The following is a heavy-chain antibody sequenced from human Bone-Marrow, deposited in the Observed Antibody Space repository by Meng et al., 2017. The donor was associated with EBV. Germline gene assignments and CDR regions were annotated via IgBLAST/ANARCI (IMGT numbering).Heavy chain of an antibody. CDR3: ARAWSVTSGFDP. CDR2: IYHSGST. V-gene: IGHV4-4*02. CDR1: GGSISSSNW. Sequence: QVWLPESGPGVGKPSGTLYLTCAVSGGSISSSNWWSWVRQPPGKGLEWIGEIYHSGSTNYNPSLKSRVTISVDKSKNQFSLKLSSVTAADTAVYYCARAWSVTSGFDPWGQGTLVTVSS. J-gene: IGHJ5*02. D-gene: IGHD2-21*02.